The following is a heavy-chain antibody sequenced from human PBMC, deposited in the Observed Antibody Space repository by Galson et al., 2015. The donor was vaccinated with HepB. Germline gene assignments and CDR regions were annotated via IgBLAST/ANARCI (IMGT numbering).Heavy chain of an antibody. CDR2: ISYDGSNK. V-gene: IGHV3-30*18. Sequence: SLRLSCAASGFTFSSYGMHWVRQAPGKGLEWVAVISYDGSNKYYADSVKGRFTISRDNSKNTLYLQMNSLRAEDTAVYYCAKDLGTSRGYSYGYNYGMDVWGQGTTVTVSS. D-gene: IGHD5-18*01. CDR1: GFTFSSYG. CDR3: AKDLGTSRGYSYGYNYGMDV. J-gene: IGHJ6*02.